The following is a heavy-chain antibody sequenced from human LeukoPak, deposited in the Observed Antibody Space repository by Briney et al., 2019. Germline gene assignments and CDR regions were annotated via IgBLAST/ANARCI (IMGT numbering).Heavy chain of an antibody. CDR3: ARDAGIAVAVIYFDY. CDR2: IIPIFGTA. V-gene: IGHV1-69*05. D-gene: IGHD6-19*01. Sequence: SVKVSCKASGGTFSSYAISWVRQAPGQGLEWMGGIIPIFGTANYAQKFQGRVTITTDESTSTAYMELSSLRSEDTAVYYCARDAGIAVAVIYFDYWGQGTLVTVSS. CDR1: GGTFSSYA. J-gene: IGHJ4*02.